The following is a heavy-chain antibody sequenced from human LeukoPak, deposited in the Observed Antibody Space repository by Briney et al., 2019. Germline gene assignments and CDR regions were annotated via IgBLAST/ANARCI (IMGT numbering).Heavy chain of an antibody. Sequence: SETLSLTCTVSGGSISSSSYYWSWIRQPPGKGLEWIGYIYYSGSTNYNPSLKSRVTISVDTSKNQFSLKLSSVTAADTAVYYCARRIWDYGSGIEGYYFDYWGQGTLVTVSS. CDR2: IYYSGST. CDR3: ARRIWDYGSGIEGYYFDY. V-gene: IGHV4-61*05. J-gene: IGHJ4*02. CDR1: GGSISSSSYY. D-gene: IGHD3-10*01.